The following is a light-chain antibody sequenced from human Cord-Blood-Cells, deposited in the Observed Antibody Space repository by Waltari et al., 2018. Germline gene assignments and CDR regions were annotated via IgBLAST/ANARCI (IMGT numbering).Light chain of an antibody. Sequence: DIQMTQSPSSLSASVGDRVTITCRASQSISSYLNWYQQKPGKAPKLLIYAASSLQSGILSRFSGSGSGTDFTLTISSLQPEGFATYYCQQSYSTPLTFGGGTKVEIK. V-gene: IGKV1-39*01. CDR3: QQSYSTPLT. J-gene: IGKJ4*01. CDR1: QSISSY. CDR2: AAS.